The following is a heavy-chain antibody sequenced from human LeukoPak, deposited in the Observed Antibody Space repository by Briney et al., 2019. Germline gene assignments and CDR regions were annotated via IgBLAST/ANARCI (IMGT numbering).Heavy chain of an antibody. CDR3: ARESGSSSKRFDY. D-gene: IGHD1-26*01. J-gene: IGHJ4*02. CDR2: ITSSGSTI. Sequence: GGSLRLSCAASKFTFSSYAMSWVRQAPGKGLEWVSYITSSGSTIFYADSVKGRFTISRDNAKNSLYLQMKSLRAEDTAVYYCARESGSSSKRFDYWGQGTLVTVSS. CDR1: KFTFSSYA. V-gene: IGHV3-48*03.